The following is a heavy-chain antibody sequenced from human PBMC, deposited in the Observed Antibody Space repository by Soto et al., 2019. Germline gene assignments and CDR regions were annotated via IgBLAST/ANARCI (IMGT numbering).Heavy chain of an antibody. D-gene: IGHD1-26*01. CDR1: GGTFSSYT. V-gene: IGHV1-69*08. Sequence: QVQLVQSGAEVKKPGSSVKVSCKASGGTFSSYTISWVRQAPGQGLEWMGRIIPILGIANYAQKFQGRVTITADKSTSTAYMELSSLRSEDTAVYYCAREGVGREIEDYMDVWGKGTTVTVSS. CDR2: IIPILGIA. CDR3: AREGVGREIEDYMDV. J-gene: IGHJ6*03.